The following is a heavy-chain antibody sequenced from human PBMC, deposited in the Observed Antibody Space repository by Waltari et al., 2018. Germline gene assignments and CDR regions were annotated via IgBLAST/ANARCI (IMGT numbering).Heavy chain of an antibody. D-gene: IGHD3-22*01. V-gene: IGHV1-2*02. CDR3: ARASTMIVVVGDDAFDI. CDR1: GYTFTGYY. J-gene: IGHJ3*02. Sequence: QVQLVQSGAEVKKTGASVKVSCKASGYTFTGYYMHWVRQAPGQGLEWMGWINPNSGGTNYAQKFQGRVTMTRDTSISTAYMELSRLRSDDTAVYYCARASTMIVVVGDDAFDIWGQGTMVTVSS. CDR2: INPNSGGT.